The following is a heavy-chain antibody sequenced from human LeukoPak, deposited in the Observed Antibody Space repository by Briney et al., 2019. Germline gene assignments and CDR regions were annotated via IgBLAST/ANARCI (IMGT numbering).Heavy chain of an antibody. CDR2: ISSNGGST. CDR3: ASWAGAAAGFSGPFDY. Sequence: GGSLRLSCAASGFTFSSYAMHWVRQAPGKGLEYVSAISSNGGSTYYANSVKGRFTISRDSAKNSLYLQMNSLRGEDTAVYYCASWAGAAAGFSGPFDYWGQGTLVTVSS. J-gene: IGHJ4*02. CDR1: GFTFSSYA. D-gene: IGHD6-13*01. V-gene: IGHV3-64*01.